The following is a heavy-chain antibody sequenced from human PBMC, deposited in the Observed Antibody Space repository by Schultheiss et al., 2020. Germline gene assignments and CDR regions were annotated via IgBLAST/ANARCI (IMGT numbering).Heavy chain of an antibody. V-gene: IGHV4-61*01. Sequence: SETLSLTCTVSGGSVSSGSYYWSWIRQPPGKGLEWIGYIYYSGSTNYNPSLKSRVTISVDKSKNQFSLKLSSVTAADTAVYYCARVESSSSVGYYYYYYGMDVWGQGTTVTVSS. CDR3: ARVESSSSVGYYYYYYGMDV. J-gene: IGHJ6*02. D-gene: IGHD6-6*01. CDR1: GGSVSSGSYY. CDR2: IYYSGST.